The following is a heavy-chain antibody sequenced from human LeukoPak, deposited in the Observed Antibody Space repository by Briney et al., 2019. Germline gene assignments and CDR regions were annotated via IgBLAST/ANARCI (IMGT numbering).Heavy chain of an antibody. J-gene: IGHJ4*02. CDR3: ARTNLDCKSGVCYDY. D-gene: IGHD2-8*01. CDR1: GYTFTSYG. Sequence: GASVKVSCKASGYTFTSYGISWVRQAPGQGLEWMGWISAYNGKTYYAQKFQGRVTVTTDTSTSTAYMDLRSLRSDDTAVYYCARTNLDCKSGVCYDYWGQGTPVTVSS. V-gene: IGHV1-18*01. CDR2: ISAYNGKT.